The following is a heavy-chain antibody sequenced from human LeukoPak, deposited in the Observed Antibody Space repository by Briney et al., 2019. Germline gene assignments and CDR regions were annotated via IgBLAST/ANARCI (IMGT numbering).Heavy chain of an antibody. Sequence: PGGSLRLSCAASGFTFSDHYMDWVRQAPGKGPEWVGRTRNKANSYTTDYAASVKGRFTVSRVDSKNSLYLQMTSLKAEDTAVYYCTRVLGGGILWFDYWGQGALVTVSS. CDR1: GFTFSDHY. CDR2: TRNKANSYTT. J-gene: IGHJ5*01. V-gene: IGHV3-72*01. CDR3: TRVLGGGILWFDY. D-gene: IGHD1-26*01.